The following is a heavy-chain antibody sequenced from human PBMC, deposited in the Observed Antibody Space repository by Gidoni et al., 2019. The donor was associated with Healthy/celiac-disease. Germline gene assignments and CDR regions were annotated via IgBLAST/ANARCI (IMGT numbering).Heavy chain of an antibody. CDR3: ARHIRTRDYYDSSGYSNGMSNWFDP. D-gene: IGHD3-22*01. CDR1: GGSISSYY. J-gene: IGHJ5*02. V-gene: IGHV4-59*08. Sequence: QVQLQESGPGLVKPSETLSLTCTVSGGSISSYYWSWIRQPPGKGLEWIGYIYYSGSTNYNPSLKSRVTISVDTSKNQFSLKLSSVTAADTAVYYCARHIRTRDYYDSSGYSNGMSNWFDPWGQGTLVTVSS. CDR2: IYYSGST.